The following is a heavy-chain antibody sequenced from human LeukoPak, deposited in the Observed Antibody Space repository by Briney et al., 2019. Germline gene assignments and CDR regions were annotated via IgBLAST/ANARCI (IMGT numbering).Heavy chain of an antibody. Sequence: SETLSLTCTVSGGSISSGGYYWSWIRQHPGKGLEWIGYIYYSGSTYYNPSLKSRVTISVDTSKNQFSLKLSSVTAADTAVYYCARDRRGPSAASGYAIFDYWGQGTLVTVSS. J-gene: IGHJ4*02. CDR1: GGSISSGGYY. D-gene: IGHD5-12*01. V-gene: IGHV4-31*03. CDR2: IYYSGST. CDR3: ARDRRGPSAASGYAIFDY.